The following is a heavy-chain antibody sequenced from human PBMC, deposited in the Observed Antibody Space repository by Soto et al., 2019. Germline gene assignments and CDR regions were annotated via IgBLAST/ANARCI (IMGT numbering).Heavy chain of an antibody. J-gene: IGHJ6*02. D-gene: IGHD3-10*01. CDR3: ARGSGAGSYYYYGMDV. Sequence: ASVKVSCKASGYTFTGYYMHWVRQAPGQGLEWMGWINPNSGGTNYAQKFQGWVTMTRDTSISTAYMELSRLRSDDTAVYYCARGSGAGSYYYYGMDVWGQGTTVTVSS. V-gene: IGHV1-2*04. CDR1: GYTFTGYY. CDR2: INPNSGGT.